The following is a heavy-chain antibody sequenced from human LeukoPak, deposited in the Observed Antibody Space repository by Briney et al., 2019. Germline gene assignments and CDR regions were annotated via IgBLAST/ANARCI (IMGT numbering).Heavy chain of an antibody. CDR1: GYSFTNYW. J-gene: IGHJ3*01. Sequence: GESLKISCKGSGYSFTNYWIGWVRQMPGKGLEWMGIIYPGDSDTRYSPSFQGQVTISADKSIGTAYLQWSSLKASDTAIYYCARPSDSNTWSRRTFDLWGQGTMVTVFS. V-gene: IGHV5-51*01. D-gene: IGHD6-13*01. CDR3: ARPSDSNTWSRRTFDL. CDR2: IYPGDSDT.